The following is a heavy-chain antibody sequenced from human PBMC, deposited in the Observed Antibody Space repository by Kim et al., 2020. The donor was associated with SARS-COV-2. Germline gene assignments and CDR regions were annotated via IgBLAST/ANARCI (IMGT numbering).Heavy chain of an antibody. V-gene: IGHV3-48*03. CDR1: GFTFSSYE. J-gene: IGHJ6*02. D-gene: IGHD6-13*01. Sequence: GGSLRLSCAASGFTFSSYEMNWVRQAPGKGLEWVSYISSSGSTIYYADSVKGRFTISRDNAKNSLYLQMNSLRAEDTAVYYCARDPYGSSYNYYGMDVWGRGPAVSVS. CDR2: ISSSGSTI. CDR3: ARDPYGSSYNYYGMDV.